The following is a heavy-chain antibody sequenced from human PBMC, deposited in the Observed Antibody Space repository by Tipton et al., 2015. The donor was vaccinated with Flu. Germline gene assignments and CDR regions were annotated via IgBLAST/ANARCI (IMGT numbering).Heavy chain of an antibody. V-gene: IGHV4-38-2*02. J-gene: IGHJ3*02. CDR1: GDSMRRDYF. D-gene: IGHD2-15*01. CDR3: ARDRYSPSMCNDI. Sequence: LRLSCTVSGDSMRRDYFWGWIRQAPGKGLEWIGNIHYSGSPHYNPSLKSRVTISVDTSKNQFSLRLNSVTAADTAVYYCARDRYSPSMCNDIWGQGTVVVVSS. CDR2: IHYSGSP.